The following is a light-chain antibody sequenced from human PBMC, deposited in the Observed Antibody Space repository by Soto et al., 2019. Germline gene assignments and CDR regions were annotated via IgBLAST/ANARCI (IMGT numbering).Light chain of an antibody. Sequence: EIVLSQSLATLSLNQGERATLSCRASQSVKNDYLAWYQQRPGLAPRLLIFGASGRATGIPDRFSGSGSGTDFTLTISSLQSEDFAVYFCQQYKIWPTFGQGTKVDI. J-gene: IGKJ1*01. CDR2: GAS. V-gene: IGKV3D-20*02. CDR1: QSVKNDY. CDR3: QQYKIWPT.